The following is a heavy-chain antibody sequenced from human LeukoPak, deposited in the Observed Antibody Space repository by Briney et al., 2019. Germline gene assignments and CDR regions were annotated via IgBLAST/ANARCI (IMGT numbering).Heavy chain of an antibody. Sequence: ASVKVSCKASGYTFTGYYMHWVRQAPGQGLEWMGWINPNSGGTISSQNFQGRVTLTRDTSISTAYMELSRLRSGDTAVYYCARGGGGGYDYWGQGTLVTVSS. J-gene: IGHJ4*02. D-gene: IGHD3-16*01. V-gene: IGHV1-2*02. CDR2: INPNSGGT. CDR1: GYTFTGYY. CDR3: ARGGGGGYDY.